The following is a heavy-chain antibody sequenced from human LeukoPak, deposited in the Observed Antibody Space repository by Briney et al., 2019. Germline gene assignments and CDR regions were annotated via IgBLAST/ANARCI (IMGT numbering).Heavy chain of an antibody. D-gene: IGHD6-19*01. V-gene: IGHV4-30-4*07. CDR2: FYYSGST. CDR3: ARDLHIRSAWTDAFAF. J-gene: IGHJ3*01. CDR1: GGSISRGGYS. Sequence: TSETLSLTCAVSGGSISRGGYSWSWIRQPPGKGLEWIGYFYYSGSTYYNPSLKSRVTISLDTSKNQLSLKLSSVTAADTAMYYCARDLHIRSAWTDAFAFWGQGTMVTVSS.